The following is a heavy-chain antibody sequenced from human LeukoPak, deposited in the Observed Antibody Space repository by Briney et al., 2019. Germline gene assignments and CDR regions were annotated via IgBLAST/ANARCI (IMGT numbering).Heavy chain of an antibody. Sequence: GASVKVSCKASGYTFTSYGISWVRQAPGQGLEWMGWISAYNGNTNYAQKLQGRVTMTTDTSTSTAYMELRSLRSDDTAVYYRARGRIAVAGTWNDAFDIWGQGTMVTVSS. J-gene: IGHJ3*02. CDR1: GYTFTSYG. D-gene: IGHD6-19*01. V-gene: IGHV1-18*01. CDR2: ISAYNGNT. CDR3: ARGRIAVAGTWNDAFDI.